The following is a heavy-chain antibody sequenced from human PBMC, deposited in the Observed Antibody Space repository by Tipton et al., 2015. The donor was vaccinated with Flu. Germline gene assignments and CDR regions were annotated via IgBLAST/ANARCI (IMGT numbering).Heavy chain of an antibody. Sequence: TLSLTCTVSGDSISSYYWSWIRQPPGKGLESMGYIHYSGSTYSNPSLKSRVTISIDTSKNQFSLRLSSVTAADTAVYYCARTDFGDYVLDYWGQGTLVTVSS. J-gene: IGHJ4*02. D-gene: IGHD4-17*01. CDR2: IHYSGST. CDR3: ARTDFGDYVLDY. CDR1: GDSISSYY. V-gene: IGHV4-59*06.